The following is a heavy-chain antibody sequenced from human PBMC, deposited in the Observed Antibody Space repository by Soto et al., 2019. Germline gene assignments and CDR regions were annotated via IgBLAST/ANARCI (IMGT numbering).Heavy chain of an antibody. J-gene: IGHJ6*02. CDR1: GYTFTSYG. V-gene: IGHV1-18*01. D-gene: IGHD3-10*01. CDR3: SRVSMERTYDEFLSRYPYYYYGMDF. Sequence: QVQLVQSGAEVKKPGASVKVSCKASGYTFTSYGISWVRQAPGQGLEWMGWISAYNGNTNYAQKLQGRVTMTTDTSTSSAYMKLRSLRSDAPAVYYCSRVSMERTYDEFLSRYPYYYYGMDFWGQGTTVNGSS. CDR2: ISAYNGNT.